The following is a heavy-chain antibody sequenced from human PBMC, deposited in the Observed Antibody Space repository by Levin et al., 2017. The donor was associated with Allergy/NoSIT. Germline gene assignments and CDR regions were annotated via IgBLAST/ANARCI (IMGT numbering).Heavy chain of an antibody. Sequence: GGSLRLSCAASGFTFDDYAMHWVRQAPGKGLEWVSGISWNSGSIGYADSVKGRFTISRDNAKNSLYLQMNSLRAEDTALYYCAKDEGRGRDGYNFVDYWGQGTLVTVSS. D-gene: IGHD5-24*01. V-gene: IGHV3-9*01. J-gene: IGHJ4*02. CDR2: ISWNSGSI. CDR3: AKDEGRGRDGYNFVDY. CDR1: GFTFDDYA.